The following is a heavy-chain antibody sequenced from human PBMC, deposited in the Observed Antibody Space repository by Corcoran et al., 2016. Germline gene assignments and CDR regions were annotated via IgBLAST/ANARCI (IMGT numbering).Heavy chain of an antibody. J-gene: IGHJ4*02. D-gene: IGHD3-22*01. Sequence: QVQLVQSGAEVKKPGSSVKVSCKASGGTFSSYAISWVRQAPGQGLEWMGGIIPIFGTANYAQKFQGRVTITADESTSTAYMGLSSLRSEDTAVYYCARSLWPYYYDSSGYYGPVDYWGQGTLVTVSS. V-gene: IGHV1-69*01. CDR3: ARSLWPYYYDSSGYYGPVDY. CDR2: IIPIFGTA. CDR1: GGTFSSYA.